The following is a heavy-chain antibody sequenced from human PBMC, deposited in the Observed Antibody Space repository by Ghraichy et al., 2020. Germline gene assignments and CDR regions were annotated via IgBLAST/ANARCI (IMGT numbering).Heavy chain of an antibody. CDR1: GFTFSSYS. V-gene: IGHV3-48*02. CDR2: ISSSSSTI. J-gene: IGHJ6*02. CDR3: ARLWFGELFYYGMDV. D-gene: IGHD3-10*01. Sequence: GGSLRLSCAASGFTFSSYSMNWVRQAPGKGLEWVSYISSSSSTIYYADSVKGRFTISRDNAKNSLYLQMNSLRDEDTAVYYCARLWFGELFYYGMDVWGQGTTVTVSS.